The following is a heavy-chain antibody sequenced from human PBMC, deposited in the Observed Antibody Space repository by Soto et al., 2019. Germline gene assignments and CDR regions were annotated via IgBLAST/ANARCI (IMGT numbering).Heavy chain of an antibody. J-gene: IGHJ2*01. CDR1: GYTFTNYG. V-gene: IGHV1-3*01. D-gene: IGHD6-19*01. CDR3: ARSGYSSGWYHWYFDP. CDR2: INAGNGNT. Sequence: ASVKVSCKASGYTFTNYGVHWVRQAPGQRLEWMAWINAGNGNTQYSQKFQGRVTITRDTSATTAYLDLSSLRSEDTAVYYCARSGYSSGWYHWYFDPWGRGTLVTAPQ.